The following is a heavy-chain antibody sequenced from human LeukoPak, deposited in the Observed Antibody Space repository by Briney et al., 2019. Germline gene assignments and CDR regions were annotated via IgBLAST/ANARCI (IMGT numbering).Heavy chain of an antibody. CDR3: ARALDY. CDR1: GFIVRNYY. CDR2: IYSGGST. V-gene: IGHV3-53*01. J-gene: IGHJ4*02. Sequence: GGSLRLSCAASGFIVRNYYLSWVRQAPGKGLEWVSVIYSGGSTYYADSVEGRFTISRDNSKNTLSLQMKSLRAEDTAVYYCARALDYWGQGTLVTVSS.